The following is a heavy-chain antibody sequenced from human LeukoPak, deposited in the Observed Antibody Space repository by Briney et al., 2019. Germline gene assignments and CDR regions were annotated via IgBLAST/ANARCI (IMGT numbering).Heavy chain of an antibody. J-gene: IGHJ4*02. CDR1: GYSFTTYW. Sequence: GESLRISCKGSGYSFTTYWISWVRQMPGKGLEWMGRIDPSDSYTNYSPSFQGLVTLSADKSISTAYLQWSNLVASDTAMYYCARLNYYGSGSYSHDYWGQGTLVTVSS. CDR2: IDPSDSYT. V-gene: IGHV5-10-1*01. CDR3: ARLNYYGSGSYSHDY. D-gene: IGHD3-10*01.